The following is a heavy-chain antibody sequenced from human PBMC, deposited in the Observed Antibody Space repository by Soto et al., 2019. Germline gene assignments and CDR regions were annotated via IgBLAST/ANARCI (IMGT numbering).Heavy chain of an antibody. CDR1: GFTVSSNY. CDR3: ARPGYSYCGGYFDY. Sequence: EVQLVESGGGLVQPGGSLRLSCAASGFTVSSNYMSWVRQAPGKGLEWVSVIYSGGSEYYADSVKSRFTISRDNSKNTMYLQMNSLRAEDTAVYYCARPGYSYCGGYFDYWGQGTVVTVSS. CDR2: IYSGGSE. V-gene: IGHV3-66*04. D-gene: IGHD5-18*01. J-gene: IGHJ4*02.